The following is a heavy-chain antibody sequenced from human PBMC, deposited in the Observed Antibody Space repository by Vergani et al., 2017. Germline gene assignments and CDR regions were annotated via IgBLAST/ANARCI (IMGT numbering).Heavy chain of an antibody. V-gene: IGHV1-46*03. Sequence: QVQVVQSGAEVKKSGASVKVSCKTSGYTFSNYYMHWVRQAPGQGLEWMGIINPSGGHTNYAQKFQGRVTMTRDTSTSTVYMELSSLRSEDTAIYYCARGYYGILTGYRYWGQGTLVTGSA. D-gene: IGHD3-9*01. CDR2: INPSGGHT. J-gene: IGHJ4*01. CDR1: GYTFSNYY. CDR3: ARGYYGILTGYRY.